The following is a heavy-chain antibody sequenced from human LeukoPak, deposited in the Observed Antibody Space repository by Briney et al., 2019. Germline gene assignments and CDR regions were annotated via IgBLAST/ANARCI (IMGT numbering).Heavy chain of an antibody. V-gene: IGHV4-61*08. CDR3: ARDSRGSDYFDY. CDR1: GGSISSGDYY. J-gene: IGHJ4*02. Sequence: PSQTLSLTCTVSGGSISSGDYYWSWIRQPPGKGLEWIGYIYYSGSTNYNPSLKSRVTISVDTSKNQFSLKLSSVTAADTAVYYCARDSRGSDYFDYWGQGTLVTVSS. D-gene: IGHD3-10*01. CDR2: IYYSGST.